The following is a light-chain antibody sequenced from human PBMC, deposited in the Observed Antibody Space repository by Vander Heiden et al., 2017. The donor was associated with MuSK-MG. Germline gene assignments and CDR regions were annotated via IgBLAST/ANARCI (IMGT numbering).Light chain of an antibody. J-gene: IGLJ2*01. CDR1: SSGVGGYNY. CDR3: SSYTSSSTL. CDR2: DVS. V-gene: IGLV2-14*03. Sequence: APAPPASAVGVPGPSTTISCTGTSSGVGGYNYVSWYQQHPGKAPKLMIYDVSNRPSGVSNRFSGSKSGNTASLTISGLQAEDEADYYCSSYTSSSTLFGGGTKLTVL.